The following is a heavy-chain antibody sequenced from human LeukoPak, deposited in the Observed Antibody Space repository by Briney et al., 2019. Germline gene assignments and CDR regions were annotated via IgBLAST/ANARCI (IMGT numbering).Heavy chain of an antibody. D-gene: IGHD3-9*01. J-gene: IGHJ5*02. Sequence: GGSLRLSCAASGFTFSSYAMNWVRQAPGKGLEWVSGISGSGGSTYYADSVKGRFTISRDNSKNTLYLQMNSLRAEDTAVFHCAKDRGYDILTDNWFDPWGREPWSPSPQ. CDR2: ISGSGGST. CDR3: AKDRGYDILTDNWFDP. V-gene: IGHV3-23*01. CDR1: GFTFSSYA.